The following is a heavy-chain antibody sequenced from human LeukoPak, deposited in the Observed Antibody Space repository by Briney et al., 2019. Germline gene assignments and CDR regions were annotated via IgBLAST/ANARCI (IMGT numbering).Heavy chain of an antibody. D-gene: IGHD4-17*01. J-gene: IGHJ4*02. CDR1: GYTFTSYY. V-gene: IGHV1-46*01. Sequence: ASVKVSCKASGYTFTSYYMHWVRQAPGQGLEWMGITNPSGGSTSYAQKFQGRVTMTRDTSTSTVYMELSSLRSEDTAVYYCARDPTVEGYFDYWGQGTLVTVSS. CDR2: TNPSGGST. CDR3: ARDPTVEGYFDY.